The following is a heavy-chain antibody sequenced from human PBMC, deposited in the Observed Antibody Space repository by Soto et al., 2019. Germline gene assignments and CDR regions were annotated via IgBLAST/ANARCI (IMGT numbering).Heavy chain of an antibody. J-gene: IGHJ4*02. CDR3: AKASVGMWSDFDY. CDR1: GFTFSSFA. D-gene: IGHD7-27*01. CDR2: ISGGGGNT. Sequence: EVQLLESGGGLVQPGESLTLSCAASGFTFSSFAMSWVRQAPGKGLEWVSAISGGGGNTYYAESVQGRFTISRDNSKRPRYRQVNSRRAEDTAIYSCAKASVGMWSDFDYWGRGTLVTVSS. V-gene: IGHV3-23*01.